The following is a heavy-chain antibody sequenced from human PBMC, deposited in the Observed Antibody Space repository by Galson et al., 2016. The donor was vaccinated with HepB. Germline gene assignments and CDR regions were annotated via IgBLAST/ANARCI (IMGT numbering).Heavy chain of an antibody. CDR2: ICGGCGDM. CDR1: GFTFDKYG. J-gene: IGHJ4*02. D-gene: IGHD2-21*01. Sequence: SLRLSCAASGFTFDKYGMSWFRQAPGKGLEWVATICGGCGDMDYADSVKGRFTISRDDSKNTLYLQMNSLRVEDAAIYYCEIDPAQLHVVLFGHWAQGTLVTVSS. CDR3: EIDPAQLHVVLFGH. V-gene: IGHV3-23*01.